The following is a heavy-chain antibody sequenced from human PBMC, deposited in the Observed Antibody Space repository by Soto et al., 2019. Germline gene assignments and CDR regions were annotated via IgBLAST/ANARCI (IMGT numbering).Heavy chain of an antibody. J-gene: IGHJ4*02. V-gene: IGHV1-69*01. CDR2: IVPIFGTF. CDR3: ARDLNWALDY. Sequence: QVHLVQSAAEVKKPGSSVSVSCTDSGGTFGRNTIVWVRQAPEQGLECMGHIVPIFGTFKYAQKFQGRVTLTADASTTTAYMDLSSLTSEDTAVYFCARDLNWALDYWGQGTLVTVSS. CDR1: GGTFGRNT. D-gene: IGHD7-27*01.